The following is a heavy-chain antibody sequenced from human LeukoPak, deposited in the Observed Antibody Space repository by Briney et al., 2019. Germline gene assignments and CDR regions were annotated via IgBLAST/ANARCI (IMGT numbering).Heavy chain of an antibody. J-gene: IGHJ5*02. CDR2: IYYSGST. CDR1: GGSISSYY. CDR3: ARGLSRFNWFDP. V-gene: IGHV4-59*01. D-gene: IGHD3-16*01. Sequence: PSETLSLTRTVSGGSISSYYWSWIRQPPGKGLEWIGYIYYSGSTNYNPSLKSRVTISVDTSKNQFSLKLSSVTAADTAVYYCARGLSRFNWFDPWGQGTLVTVSS.